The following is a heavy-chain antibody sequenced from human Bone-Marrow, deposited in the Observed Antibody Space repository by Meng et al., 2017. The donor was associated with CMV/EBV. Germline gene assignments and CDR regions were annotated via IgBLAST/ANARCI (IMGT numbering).Heavy chain of an antibody. CDR3: ARDRLEGFDY. CDR2: NFYYSGIT. CDR1: GDSISSLSDY. V-gene: IGHV4-39*07. J-gene: IGHJ4*02. Sequence: SETLSLTCIVSGDSISSLSDYWGWIRQPPGKGLEWIGIQNFYYSGITYYNPSLKSRVTISVDTSKNQFSLKLSSVTAADTAVYYCARDRLEGFDYWGQGTLVTVSS.